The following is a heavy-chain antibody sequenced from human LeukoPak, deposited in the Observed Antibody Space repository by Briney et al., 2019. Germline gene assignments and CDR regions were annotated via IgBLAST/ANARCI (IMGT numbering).Heavy chain of an antibody. D-gene: IGHD2-15*01. CDR1: GFTFSSYW. CDR2: ISDTGNT. CDR3: AKAPVTTCRGAFCYPFDY. J-gene: IGHJ4*02. Sequence: GGSLRLSCAASGFTFSSYWMHWVRQAPGKGLEWVSAISDTGNTYHADSVKVRFTISRDSSKNTLFLQMNRLRPEDAAVYYCAKAPVTTCRGAFCYPFDYWGLGTLVTVSS. V-gene: IGHV3-23*01.